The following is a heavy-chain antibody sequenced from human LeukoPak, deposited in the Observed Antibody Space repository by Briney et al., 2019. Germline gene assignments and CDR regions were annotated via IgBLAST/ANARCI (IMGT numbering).Heavy chain of an antibody. V-gene: IGHV1-46*03. J-gene: IGHJ4*02. Sequence: ASVKVSCKASGYTFTSYYMHWVRQAPGQGLEWMGIINPSGGSTSYAQKFQGRVTMTRDTSTSTVYMELSSLRSEDTAVYYCARGEDIVAVPAAMAFDYWGQGTLVTVSS. CDR2: INPSGGST. CDR1: GYTFTSYY. CDR3: ARGEDIVAVPAAMAFDY. D-gene: IGHD2-2*01.